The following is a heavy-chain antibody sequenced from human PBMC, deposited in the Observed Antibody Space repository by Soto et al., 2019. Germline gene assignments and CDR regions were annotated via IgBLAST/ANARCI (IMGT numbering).Heavy chain of an antibody. Sequence: TLSLTCTVSGGSITSGDYYWSWIRQPPGKGLEWIGHIYYSGSTYYNPFLKSRVIISVDKSKNQFSLKLNSVTAADTAVYYCARVVVQRPSYNWFDPWGQGTLVTVSS. CDR2: IYYSGST. V-gene: IGHV4-30-4*01. CDR1: GGSITSGDYY. D-gene: IGHD2-21*01. J-gene: IGHJ5*02. CDR3: ARVVVQRPSYNWFDP.